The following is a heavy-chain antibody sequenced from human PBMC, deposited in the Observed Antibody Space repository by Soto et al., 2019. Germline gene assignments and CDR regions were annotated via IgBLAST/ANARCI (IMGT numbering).Heavy chain of an antibody. J-gene: IGHJ4*02. D-gene: IGHD3-3*01. CDR2: ISPYNGNT. CDR1: GYTLTSYG. CDR3: ARADFDFWSGYSPFDY. Sequence: QVQLVQSRAEVKKPGASVKVSCKASGYTLTSYGISWVRQAPGQGLEWVGWISPYNGNTNYAQKLQDRVTLTTDTSTSSACMDLRCLRPDDTAVYYCARADFDFWSGYSPFDYWGQGTLVTVSS. V-gene: IGHV1-18*01.